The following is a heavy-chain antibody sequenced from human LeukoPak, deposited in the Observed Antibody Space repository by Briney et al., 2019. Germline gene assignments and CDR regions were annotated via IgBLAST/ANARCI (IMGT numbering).Heavy chain of an antibody. J-gene: IGHJ4*02. CDR3: ARGMRITIFGVVITHPIDY. CDR1: GFTFSSYG. D-gene: IGHD3-3*01. V-gene: IGHV3-30*02. CDR2: IRYDGSNK. Sequence: GGSLRLSCAASGFTFSSYGMHWVRQAPGKGLEWVAFIRYDGSNKYYADSVKGRFTISRDNSKNTLYLQMNSLRAEDTAVYYCARGMRITIFGVVITHPIDYWGQGTLVTVSS.